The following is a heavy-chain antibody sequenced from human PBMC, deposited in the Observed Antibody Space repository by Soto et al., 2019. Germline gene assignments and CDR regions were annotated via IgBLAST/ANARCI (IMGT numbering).Heavy chain of an antibody. J-gene: IGHJ4*02. CDR1: GFTFSCFW. D-gene: IGHD2-2*01. CDR3: ARDCYASRSHRY. CDR2: IKQDGSAI. Sequence: WGSLRLSCTTCGFTFSCFWMTWFRQAPGKGLEWVANIKQDGSAIHYADPVRGRFTISRDNTRNSLYLQMNYLRAEDTAVYHCARDCYASRSHRYWGPGTLV. V-gene: IGHV3-7*03.